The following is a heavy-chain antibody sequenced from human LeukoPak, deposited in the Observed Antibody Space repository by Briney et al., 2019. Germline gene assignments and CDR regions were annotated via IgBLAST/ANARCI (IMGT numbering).Heavy chain of an antibody. V-gene: IGHV3-23*01. Sequence: PGGSLRPSCSAPGFTLSSHALSWVRQAPGKGLEWGPAISGSGGSTYYADSVKGRFTISRDNSKNTLYLQMNSLRAEDTAVYYCASYSSSWYMFFDYWGQGTLVTVSS. J-gene: IGHJ4*02. D-gene: IGHD6-13*01. CDR2: ISGSGGST. CDR3: ASYSSSWYMFFDY. CDR1: GFTLSSHA.